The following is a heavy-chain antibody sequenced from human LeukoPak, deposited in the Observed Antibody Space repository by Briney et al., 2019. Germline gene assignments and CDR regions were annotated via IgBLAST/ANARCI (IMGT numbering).Heavy chain of an antibody. J-gene: IGHJ1*01. V-gene: IGHV4-39*07. CDR1: GASMSNYY. D-gene: IGHD3-22*01. CDR2: IYHSGTTYSGST. CDR3: ARVVQSTDSSGFYLPEYFQH. Sequence: SETLSLTCNVSGASMSNYYWVWIRQPPGKGLEWIGSIYHSGTTYSGSTYYNPSLKSRVTISVDTSKNQFSLKLRSVTAADTAVYYCARVVQSTDSSGFYLPEYFQHWGQGTLVTVSS.